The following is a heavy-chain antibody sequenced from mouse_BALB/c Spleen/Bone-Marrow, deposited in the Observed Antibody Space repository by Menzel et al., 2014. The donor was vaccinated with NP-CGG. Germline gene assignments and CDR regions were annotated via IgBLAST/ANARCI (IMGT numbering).Heavy chain of an antibody. V-gene: IGHV1-69*02. CDR1: GYTFTSYW. CDR2: IYPSDSYT. CDR3: TRGTRYYFDY. J-gene: IGHJ2*01. Sequence: QVQLQQSGAELVRPGASVKLSCKASGYTFTSYWINWVKQRPEQGLEWIGNIYPSDSYTNYNQKFKDKATLTVDKSSSTAYMQLSSPTSEDSAVYYCTRGTRYYFDYWGQGTTLTVSS. D-gene: IGHD3-3*01.